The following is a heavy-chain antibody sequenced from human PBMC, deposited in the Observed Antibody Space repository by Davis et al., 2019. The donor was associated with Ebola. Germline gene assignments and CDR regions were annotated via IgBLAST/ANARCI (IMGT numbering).Heavy chain of an antibody. D-gene: IGHD2-15*01. J-gene: IGHJ6*02. CDR2: IWYDGSNK. CDR3: AREGCSGGSCYSLFYYYYGMDV. V-gene: IGHV3-33*01. Sequence: GESLKISCAASGFTFSSYGMHWVRQAPGKGLEWVAVIWYDGSNKYADSVKGRFTISRDNSKNTLYLQMNSLRAEDTAVYYCAREGCSGGSCYSLFYYYYGMDVWGQGTTVTVSS. CDR1: GFTFSSYG.